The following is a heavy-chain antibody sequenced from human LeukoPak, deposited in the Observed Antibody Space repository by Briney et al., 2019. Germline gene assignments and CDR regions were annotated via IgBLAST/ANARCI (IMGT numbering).Heavy chain of an antibody. V-gene: IGHV4-59*08. CDR3: ARHHPRKWQVDY. D-gene: IGHD1-14*01. CDR2: IYYSGST. J-gene: IGHJ4*02. Sequence: PSETLSLTCTVSGGSISSYYWSWIRQPPGKGLEWIGYIYYSGSTNYNPSLKSRVTISVDTSKNQFSLKLSSVTAADTAVYYCARHHPRKWQVDYWGQGTLVTVSP. CDR1: GGSISSYY.